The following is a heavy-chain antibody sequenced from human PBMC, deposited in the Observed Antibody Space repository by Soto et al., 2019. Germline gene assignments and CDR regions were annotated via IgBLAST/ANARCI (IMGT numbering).Heavy chain of an antibody. CDR2: IIPIFGTA. V-gene: IGHV1-69*13. D-gene: IGHD2-2*01. J-gene: IGHJ6*02. Sequence: SVKVSCKASGGTFSGYAISWVRQAPGQGLEWMGGIIPIFGTANYAQKFQGRVTITADESTSTAYMELNSLRSEDTAVYYCGRDRKIYQMLWTGYYYGMDVWGQGTTVTVSS. CDR1: GGTFSGYA. CDR3: GRDRKIYQMLWTGYYYGMDV.